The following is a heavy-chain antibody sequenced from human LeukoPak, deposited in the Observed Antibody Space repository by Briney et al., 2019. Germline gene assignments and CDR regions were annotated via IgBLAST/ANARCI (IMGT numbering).Heavy chain of an antibody. CDR3: ARYYLSGGGFDC. CDR2: ISSSGSTI. D-gene: IGHD3-10*01. J-gene: IGHJ4*02. V-gene: IGHV3-48*03. CDR1: GFTFSSYE. Sequence: GGSLSLSCAAYGFTFSSYEMNWLPQAPGKGLVWVSYISSSGSTIYYADSVKGRFTISRDNAKNSLYLQMNSLRAAATAVYYLARYYLSGGGFDCWGQGSLVSVSS.